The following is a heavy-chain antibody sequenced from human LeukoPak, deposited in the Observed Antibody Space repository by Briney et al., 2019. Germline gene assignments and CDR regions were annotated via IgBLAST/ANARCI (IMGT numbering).Heavy chain of an antibody. CDR2: ISGDNGNT. Sequence: GASVKVSCKASGYTFGSYGITWVRQAPGQGLEWMGWISGDNGNTKYAQKLQGRVTMTSDTSTCTAYMELRSLRSDDTAIYYCARDQRFGELTYFDYWGQGTQVTVSS. V-gene: IGHV1-18*01. D-gene: IGHD3-10*01. CDR1: GYTFGSYG. CDR3: ARDQRFGELTYFDY. J-gene: IGHJ4*02.